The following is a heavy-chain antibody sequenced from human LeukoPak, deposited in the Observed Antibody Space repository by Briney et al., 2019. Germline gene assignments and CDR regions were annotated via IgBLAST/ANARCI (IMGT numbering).Heavy chain of an antibody. D-gene: IGHD2-2*01. CDR2: IRYDGGNK. Sequence: PGGSLRLSCAASRFTFNDYGMHWVRQAPGKGLEWVAFIRYDGGNKYYADSVKGRFTISRDNSKNTLYLQMNSLRAEDTAVYYCAKDQTRYCSSISCSGGFDSWGQGTPVTVSS. CDR3: AKDQTRYCSSISCSGGFDS. J-gene: IGHJ4*02. CDR1: RFTFNDYG. V-gene: IGHV3-30*02.